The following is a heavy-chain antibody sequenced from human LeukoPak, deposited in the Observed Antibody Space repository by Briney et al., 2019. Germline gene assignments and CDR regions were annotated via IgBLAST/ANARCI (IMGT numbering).Heavy chain of an antibody. V-gene: IGHV3-23*01. CDR1: GFTFSNYL. CDR3: AMALDY. J-gene: IGHJ4*02. CDR2: ISHSGSSI. Sequence: EGSLRLSCVASGFTFSNYLMNWVRQAPGKGLEWVSGISHSGSSIYYADSVKGRFTISRDNSKNTLYLQMDRLRVEDTAVYYCAMALDYWGQGTLVTVSS.